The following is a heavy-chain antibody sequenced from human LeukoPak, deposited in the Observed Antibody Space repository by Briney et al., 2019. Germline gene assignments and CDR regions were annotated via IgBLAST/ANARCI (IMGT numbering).Heavy chain of an antibody. V-gene: IGHV1-46*01. CDR2: INPSGGST. CDR3: ARRTVTVTRRYYYYYMDV. J-gene: IGHJ6*03. CDR1: GYTFTSYY. Sequence: ASVKVSCKASGYTFTSYYMHWVRQAPGQGLEWMGIINPSGGSTSYAQKFQGRVTMTRDMSTSTVYMELSSLRSEDTAVYYCARRTVTVTRRYYYYYMDVWGKGTTVTVSS. D-gene: IGHD4-17*01.